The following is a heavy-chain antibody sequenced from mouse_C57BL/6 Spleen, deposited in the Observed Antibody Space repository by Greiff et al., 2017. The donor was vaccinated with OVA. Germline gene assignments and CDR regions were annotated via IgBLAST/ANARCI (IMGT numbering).Heavy chain of an antibody. D-gene: IGHD1-1*01. CDR1: GYSITSGYY. V-gene: IGHV3-6*01. J-gene: IGHJ3*01. CDR2: ISYDGSN. Sequence: EVQLVESGPGLVKPSQSLSLTCSVTGYSITSGYYWNWIRQFPGNKLEWMGYISYDGSNNYNPSLKNRISITRDTSKNQFFLKLNSVTTEDTATYYCAVITTVVAPRGFAYWGQGTLVTVSA. CDR3: AVITTVVAPRGFAY.